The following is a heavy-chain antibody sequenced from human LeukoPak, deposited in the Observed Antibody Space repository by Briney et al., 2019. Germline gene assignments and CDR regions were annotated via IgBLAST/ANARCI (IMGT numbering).Heavy chain of an antibody. CDR1: GFIFSDYA. D-gene: IGHD2-21*02. CDR2: ISYDGSID. Sequence: GRSVRLSCAASGFIFSDYAMRWVGQAPGKGLEWVAFISYDGSIDYYADSVKGRFTISRDNSKNTVYLQMESLRPEDTAVYYCAREVGTYFEFRGQGTLVIVSS. J-gene: IGHJ4*02. CDR3: AREVGTYFEF. V-gene: IGHV3-30-3*01.